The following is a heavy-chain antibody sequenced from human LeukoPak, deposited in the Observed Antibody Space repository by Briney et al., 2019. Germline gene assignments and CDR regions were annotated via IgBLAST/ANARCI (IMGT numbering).Heavy chain of an antibody. CDR2: ISPSGDIK. D-gene: IGHD3-10*01. V-gene: IGHV3-23*01. CDR3: AKDDAWIRFGE. CDR1: GFTFSNHG. Sequence: GGSLRLSCAASGFTFSNHGMNWVRQAPGKGLEWVSGISPSGDIKYYADSVRGRFTISRDNSKKTLYLEVSSLTGEDTAVYYCAKDDAWIRFGEWSQGTLVTVSS. J-gene: IGHJ4*02.